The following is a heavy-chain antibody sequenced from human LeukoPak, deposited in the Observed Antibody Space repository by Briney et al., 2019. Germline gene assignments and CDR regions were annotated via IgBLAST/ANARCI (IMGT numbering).Heavy chain of an antibody. Sequence: AGGSLRLSCAASGFIVSDNYMSWVRQAPGKGLEWVSVIYSGGSTYSADSVKGRFTISRDNSKNTLYLQMNSLRAEDTAVYYCARDSNYDTGGHYYWGQGTLVTVSS. J-gene: IGHJ4*02. CDR3: ARDSNYDTGGHYY. CDR1: GFIVSDNY. V-gene: IGHV3-53*01. D-gene: IGHD3-22*01. CDR2: IYSGGST.